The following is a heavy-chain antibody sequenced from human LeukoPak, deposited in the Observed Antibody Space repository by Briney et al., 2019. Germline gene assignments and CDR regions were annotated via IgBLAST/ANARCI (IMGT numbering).Heavy chain of an antibody. Sequence: GASVKVSCKASGYSFTSYDINWVRQATGQGLEWMGWMNPNSGNTGYAQKFQGRVTMTRNTSISTAYMELSSLRSEDTAVYYCARAERIAARSEYNWFDPWGQGTLVTVSS. D-gene: IGHD6-6*01. CDR3: ARAERIAARSEYNWFDP. CDR1: GYSFTSYD. V-gene: IGHV1-8*01. J-gene: IGHJ5*02. CDR2: MNPNSGNT.